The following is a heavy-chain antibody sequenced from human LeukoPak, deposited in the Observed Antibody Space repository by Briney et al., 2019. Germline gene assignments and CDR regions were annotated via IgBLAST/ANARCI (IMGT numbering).Heavy chain of an antibody. J-gene: IGHJ4*02. Sequence: SVKASCKPSRLTFTSSSIQWIRQARGQRLEWIGWIVGDSTDTYYAQRFQERVTIARDMSTSTAYLELSSLRSEDTAVYYCAADPDTTMAFDCWGQGTLVTVSS. CDR2: IVGDSTDT. CDR1: RLTFTSSS. D-gene: IGHD5-18*01. V-gene: IGHV1-58*02. CDR3: AADPDTTMAFDC.